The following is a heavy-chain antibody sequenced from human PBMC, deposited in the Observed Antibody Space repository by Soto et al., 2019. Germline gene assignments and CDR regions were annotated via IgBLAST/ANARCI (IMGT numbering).Heavy chain of an antibody. CDR2: IWYDGSNK. J-gene: IGHJ6*02. V-gene: IGHV3-33*01. Sequence: XGSLRLSCAASGFTFSSYGMHWVRQAPGRGLEWVAVIWYDGSNKYYADSVKGRFTISRDNSKNTLYLQMNSLRAEDTAVYYCARDGVSSSSGAGYYYGMDVWGQGTTVTVSS. D-gene: IGHD6-6*01. CDR1: GFTFSSYG. CDR3: ARDGVSSSSGAGYYYGMDV.